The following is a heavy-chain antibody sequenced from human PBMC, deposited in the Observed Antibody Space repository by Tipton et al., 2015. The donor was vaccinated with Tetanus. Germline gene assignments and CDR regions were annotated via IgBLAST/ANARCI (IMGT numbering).Heavy chain of an antibody. D-gene: IGHD2-15*01. CDR1: GFIFSSYG. CDR3: AREADCSSGSCFSGDLDN. CDR2: SWYDGTEK. Sequence: SLRLSCAASGFIFSSYGIHWVRQAPGKGLEWVAVSWYDGTEKYYADSVKGRFTISRDNSKNSLYLQMNSLRAEDTAVYYCAREADCSSGSCFSGDLDNWGQGTQVTVSS. V-gene: IGHV3-33*01. J-gene: IGHJ4*02.